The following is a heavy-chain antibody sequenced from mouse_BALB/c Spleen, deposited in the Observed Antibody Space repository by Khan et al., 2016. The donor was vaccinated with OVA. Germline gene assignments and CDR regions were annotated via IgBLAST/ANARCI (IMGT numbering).Heavy chain of an antibody. Sequence: EVELVESGAELVKPGASVKLSCSASGFNIKDTYIHWMKQRPEQGLEWIGRIDPPNDDSKYGPKFQAKATLTADTSPNTAYLQLSSLTSEDTAVYYCATLYDSPFAFWGQGTLVSVSA. CDR1: GFNIKDTY. V-gene: IGHV14-3*02. D-gene: IGHD2-3*01. CDR3: ATLYDSPFAF. J-gene: IGHJ3*01. CDR2: IDPPNDDS.